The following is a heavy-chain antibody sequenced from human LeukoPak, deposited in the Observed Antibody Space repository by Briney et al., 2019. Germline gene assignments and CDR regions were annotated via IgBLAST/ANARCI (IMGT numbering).Heavy chain of an antibody. CDR1: GFTVSSNY. J-gene: IGHJ4*02. CDR3: ARDYDSSGYVFDY. D-gene: IGHD3-22*01. V-gene: IGHV3-53*01. Sequence: GGSLRLSCAASGFTVSSNYMSWVRQAPGKGLEWVSVIYSGGSTYYADSVKGRFTISRDNSKNTLYLQMNSLRAEDTAVYNCARDYDSSGYVFDYWGQGTLVTVSS. CDR2: IYSGGST.